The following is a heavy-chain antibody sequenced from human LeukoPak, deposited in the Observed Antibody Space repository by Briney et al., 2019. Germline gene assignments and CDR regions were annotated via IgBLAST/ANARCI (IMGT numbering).Heavy chain of an antibody. CDR1: GFTFTNYW. V-gene: IGHV3-7*01. D-gene: IGHD6-6*01. CDR3: ASSTYSSSPS. CDR2: INEDGSQK. Sequence: GGSLRLSCAASGFTFTNYWMIWVRQAPGQGQEWVANINEDGSQKYYVGSVEGRFTISRDNAKNSLYLQMNSLRAEDTAVYYCASSTYSSSPSWGQGTLVTVSS. J-gene: IGHJ5*02.